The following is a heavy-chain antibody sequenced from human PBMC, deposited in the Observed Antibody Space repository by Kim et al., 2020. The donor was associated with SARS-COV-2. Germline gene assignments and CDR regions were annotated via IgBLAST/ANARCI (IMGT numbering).Heavy chain of an antibody. CDR2: ISGSGGST. Sequence: GGSLRLSCAASGFTFSSYAMSWVRQAPGKGLEWVSAISGSGGSTYYADSVKGRFTISRDNSKNTLYLQMNSLRAEDTAVYYCANAYYDSSGYYIYYYGMDVWGQGTTVTVSS. D-gene: IGHD3-22*01. CDR1: GFTFSSYA. J-gene: IGHJ6*02. CDR3: ANAYYDSSGYYIYYYGMDV. V-gene: IGHV3-23*01.